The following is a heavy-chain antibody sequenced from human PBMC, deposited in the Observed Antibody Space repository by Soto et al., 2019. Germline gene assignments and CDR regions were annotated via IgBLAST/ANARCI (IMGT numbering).Heavy chain of an antibody. CDR2: INPKSGGT. V-gene: IGHV1-2*02. D-gene: IGHD3-22*01. J-gene: IGHJ5*02. CDR3: ARSLSPTDLNYPDSSDYYTWFDP. CDR1: GYTFTGYY. Sequence: ASVKVSCKASGYTFTGYYLHWVRQAPGQGLEWMGWINPKSGGTKYAQNFQGRVTVTRDTSISTAYMDLSRLRYDDTAVYYCARSLSPTDLNYPDSSDYYTWFDPWGQGNLVTVSS.